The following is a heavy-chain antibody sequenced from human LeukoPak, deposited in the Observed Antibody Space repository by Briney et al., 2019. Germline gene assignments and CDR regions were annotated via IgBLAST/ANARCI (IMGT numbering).Heavy chain of an antibody. Sequence: GGSLRLSCAASGFTFSDSYMSWIRQAPGKGLEYISYISSSGSTIYYADSVKGRFTLSRDNAKNSLSLEMDSLRAEDTAVYYCARGKYSFDYWGQGTLVTVSS. CDR2: ISSSGSTI. V-gene: IGHV3-11*01. J-gene: IGHJ4*02. CDR3: ARGKYSFDY. CDR1: GFTFSDSY.